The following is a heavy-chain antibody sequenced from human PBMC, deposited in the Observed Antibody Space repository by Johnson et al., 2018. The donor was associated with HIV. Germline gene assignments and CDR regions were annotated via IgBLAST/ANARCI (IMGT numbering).Heavy chain of an antibody. CDR3: AREVRKAVAGNFDI. J-gene: IGHJ3*02. CDR2: VSYDGSNK. V-gene: IGHV3-30*14. D-gene: IGHD6-19*01. CDR1: GFSFSSYA. Sequence: VQLVESGGGVVQPGRSLRLSCAASGFSFSSYAMHWVRQAPGKGLEWVAVVSYDGSNKYYADSVKGRFTISRDNSKNTLYLQMNSLRAEDTAVYYCAREVRKAVAGNFDIWGQGTMVTVSS.